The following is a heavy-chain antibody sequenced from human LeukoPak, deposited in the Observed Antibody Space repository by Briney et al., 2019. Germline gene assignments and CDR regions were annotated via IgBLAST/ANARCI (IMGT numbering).Heavy chain of an antibody. J-gene: IGHJ4*02. CDR2: VSLSGLT. CDR1: GGSITSTNW. V-gene: IGHV4-4*02. D-gene: IGHD2-8*01. CDR3: SRENGAFSPFGY. Sequence: SETLSLTCGVSGGSITSTNWWSWVRQPPGQGLEWIGEVSLSGLTNYNPSLSSRIIMALDTSKNHLSLHLTSVTAADTAVYYCSRENGAFSPFGYWGQGYLLTVLS.